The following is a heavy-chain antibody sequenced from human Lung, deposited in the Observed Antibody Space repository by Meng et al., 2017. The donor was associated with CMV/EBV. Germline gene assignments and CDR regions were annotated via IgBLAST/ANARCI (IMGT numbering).Heavy chain of an antibody. CDR3: ASFPPPGKQWLVTDY. V-gene: IGHV4-4*02. Sequence: GHRQGSGPGPVKPSGTLSLTCAVSGGSISSSNWWSWVRQPPGKGLEWIGEIYHSGSTNYNPSLKSRVTISVDKSKNQFSLKLSSVTAADTAVYYCASFPPPGKQWLVTDYWGQGTLVTVSS. CDR1: GGSISSSNW. J-gene: IGHJ4*02. CDR2: IYHSGST. D-gene: IGHD6-19*01.